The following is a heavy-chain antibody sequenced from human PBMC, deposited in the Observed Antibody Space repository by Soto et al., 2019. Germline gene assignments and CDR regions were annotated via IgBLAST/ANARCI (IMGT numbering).Heavy chain of an antibody. CDR3: ARLRNHYCDSGMDV. CDR1: VDRSTHYG. CDR2: IYPGDSDP. V-gene: IGHV5-51*01. Sequence: ELLKDRCRGAVDRSTHYGSGWVRKMTGKGLEWVGIIYPGDSDPRDSPSCQGQVTISADKSVSTAYRRWSSLTASHTTMYYCARLRNHYCDSGMDVWGQGTTDTVSS. J-gene: IGHJ6*02.